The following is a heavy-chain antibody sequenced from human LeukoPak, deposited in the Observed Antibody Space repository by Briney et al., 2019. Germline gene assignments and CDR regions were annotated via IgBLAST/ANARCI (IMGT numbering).Heavy chain of an antibody. CDR1: GFTFDDYA. J-gene: IGHJ4*02. CDR2: ISWNSGSI. V-gene: IGHV3-9*01. Sequence: PGRSLRLSCAASGFTFDDYAMHWVRQAPGKGLEWVSGISWNSGSIGYADSVKGRFTISRDNAKNSLYLQMNSLRAEDTALYYCAKDTYYGDFTAFDYWGQGTLSPSPQ. CDR3: AKDTYYGDFTAFDY. D-gene: IGHD4-17*01.